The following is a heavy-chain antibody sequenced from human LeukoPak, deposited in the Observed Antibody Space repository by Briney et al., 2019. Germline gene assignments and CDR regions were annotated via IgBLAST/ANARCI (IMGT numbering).Heavy chain of an antibody. Sequence: SETLSLTCAVSGGSISSGGYSWSWIRQPPGKGLEWIGYIYHSGSTYYNPSLKSRVTISVDRSKNQFSLKPSSVTAADTAVYYCARIANYGDFDFDYWGQGTLVTVSS. CDR2: IYHSGST. CDR1: GGSISSGGYS. D-gene: IGHD4-17*01. J-gene: IGHJ4*02. V-gene: IGHV4-30-2*01. CDR3: ARIANYGDFDFDY.